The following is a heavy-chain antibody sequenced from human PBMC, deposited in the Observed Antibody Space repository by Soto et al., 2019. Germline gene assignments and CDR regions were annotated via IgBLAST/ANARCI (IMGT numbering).Heavy chain of an antibody. CDR3: AKELVGGYYYYHGMDV. V-gene: IGHV3-23*01. CDR2: ISGSGGTT. Sequence: PGGSLRLSCAASAFTFSSYAMSWVRQAPGKGLEWVSAISGSGGTTYYADSVKGRFTSSRDNSKNTLYLQMNSLRAEDTAVYYCAKELVGGYYYYHGMDVWGQGTTGTAP. D-gene: IGHD2-15*01. J-gene: IGHJ6*02. CDR1: AFTFSSYA.